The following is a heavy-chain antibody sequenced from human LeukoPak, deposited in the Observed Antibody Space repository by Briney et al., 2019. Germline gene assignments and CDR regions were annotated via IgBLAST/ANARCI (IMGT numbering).Heavy chain of an antibody. CDR3: ASASLYSSSWYGAFDI. CDR2: IWSDGSNK. CDR1: GFTFSTYG. J-gene: IGHJ3*02. D-gene: IGHD6-13*01. Sequence: GGSLRLSCAASGFTFSTYGMHWVRQAPGKGLEWVALIWSDGSNKYSADSVKGRFTISSDNSKNTLYLQMDSLRAEDTAVYYCASASLYSSSWYGAFDIWGQGTMVTVSS. V-gene: IGHV3-33*01.